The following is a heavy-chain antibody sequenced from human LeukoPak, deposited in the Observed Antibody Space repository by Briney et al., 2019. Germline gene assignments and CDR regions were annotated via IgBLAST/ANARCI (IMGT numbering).Heavy chain of an antibody. CDR2: IIPIFGTA. CDR1: GGTFSSYA. CDR3: ARGCSGGSCYLRFDY. V-gene: IGHV1-69*05. Sequence: SVKVSCKASGGTFSSYAISWVRQAPGQGLEWMGGIIPIFGTANYAQKFQGRVTITTDESTSTAYMELSSLRSEDTAVYYCARGCSGGSCYLRFDYWGQGTLVTVSS. D-gene: IGHD2-15*01. J-gene: IGHJ4*02.